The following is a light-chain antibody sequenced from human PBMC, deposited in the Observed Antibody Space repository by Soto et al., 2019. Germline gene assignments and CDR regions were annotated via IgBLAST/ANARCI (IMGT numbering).Light chain of an antibody. Sequence: DIVMTQSPDSLAVSLGERATINCKSSQSVLYSSNNKNYLAWYQQKPGQPPKLLIYWASTRESGVPDRFSGSGSGTDFTLTISILQAEDVAVYYCQQYYGTPLTFGGGTKVQIK. CDR1: QSVLYSSNNKNY. CDR2: WAS. CDR3: QQYYGTPLT. J-gene: IGKJ4*01. V-gene: IGKV4-1*01.